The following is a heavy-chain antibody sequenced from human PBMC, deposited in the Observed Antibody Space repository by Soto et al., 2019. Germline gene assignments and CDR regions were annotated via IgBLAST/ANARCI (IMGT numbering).Heavy chain of an antibody. CDR1: GFTLSNYW. Sequence: EVQLVESGGGLVQPGGSLRLSCAASGFTLSNYWMHWVRQVPGKGLVWVSVIYRDGSTTRYADSVKGRFTISRDSGKNTLYVQMNSLGAEDTAVYYCTRDLGGESDYWGQGTLVTVSS. J-gene: IGHJ4*02. D-gene: IGHD3-16*01. V-gene: IGHV3-74*01. CDR2: IYRDGSTT. CDR3: TRDLGGESDY.